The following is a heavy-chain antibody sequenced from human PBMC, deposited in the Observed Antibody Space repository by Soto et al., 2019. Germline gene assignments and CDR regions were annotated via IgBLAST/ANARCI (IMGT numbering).Heavy chain of an antibody. CDR1: GFTFSAHY. CDR2: IKNKANSYTT. D-gene: IGHD1-26*01. CDR3: ARVSLVGPSGGRYFDY. V-gene: IGHV3-72*01. Sequence: EVQLVESGGGLVQPGGCLRRSCAASGFTFSAHYMDWVRQARGKGLEWVGRIKNKANSYTTEYAASVEGRFTISREDSQNSLYLQMNSLKTEDTAVYYCARVSLVGPSGGRYFDYWGQGSQVAVSS. J-gene: IGHJ4*02.